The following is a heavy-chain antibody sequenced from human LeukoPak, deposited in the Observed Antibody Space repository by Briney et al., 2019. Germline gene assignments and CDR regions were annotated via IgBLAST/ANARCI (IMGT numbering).Heavy chain of an antibody. CDR3: ARFSATVTL. CDR2: IYYSGST. D-gene: IGHD4-17*01. V-gene: IGHV4-39*01. CDR1: GGSISSSSYY. J-gene: IGHJ4*02. Sequence: SETLSLTCTVSGGSISSSSYYWGWIRQPPGKGLEWLGSIYYSGSTYYNPSLKSRVTISVDTSKNQFSLKLSSVTAADTAVYYCARFSATVTLWGQGTLVTVSS.